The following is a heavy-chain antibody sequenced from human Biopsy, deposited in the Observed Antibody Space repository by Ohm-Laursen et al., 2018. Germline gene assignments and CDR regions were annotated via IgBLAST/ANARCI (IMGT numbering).Heavy chain of an antibody. CDR2: ISVKTGNT. V-gene: IGHV1-18*01. CDR3: AREGTSVTFFGKISDYYFDF. J-gene: IGHJ4*02. Sequence: SAKVSCKASGYTFTNYAINWVRQAPGQGLEWLGGISVKTGNTNYTQKLQGRVTMTTDTSTNTAYMELRSLRSDDTALYYCAREGTSVTFFGKISDYYFDFWGPGTVVTVSS. CDR1: GYTFTNYA. D-gene: IGHD3-3*01.